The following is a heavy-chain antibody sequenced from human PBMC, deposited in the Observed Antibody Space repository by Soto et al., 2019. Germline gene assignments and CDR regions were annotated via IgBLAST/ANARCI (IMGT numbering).Heavy chain of an antibody. D-gene: IGHD3-16*01. CDR1: GFTFSSYS. V-gene: IGHV3-48*01. Sequence: GGSLRLSCAASGFTFSSYSMNWVRQAPGKGLEWVSYISSSSSTIYYADSVKGRFTISRDNAKNSLYLQMNSLRAEDTAVYYCARVGAHYYYYYMDVWGKGTTVTVSS. J-gene: IGHJ6*03. CDR2: ISSSSSTI. CDR3: ARVGAHYYYYYMDV.